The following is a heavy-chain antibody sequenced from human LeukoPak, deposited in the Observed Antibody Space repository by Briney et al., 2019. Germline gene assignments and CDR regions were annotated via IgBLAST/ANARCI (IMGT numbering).Heavy chain of an antibody. J-gene: IGHJ5*02. D-gene: IGHD4-17*01. CDR1: GFTVSSTY. Sequence: GGSLRLSCAASGFTVSSTYMTWVRQAPGKGLEWVSVIYLGGRTDYADSVKGRFTISRDNSKNMLYLQMNSLRVADTAVYYCARDYGDYIWFDPWGQGTLVTVSS. CDR3: ARDYGDYIWFDP. CDR2: IYLGGRT. V-gene: IGHV3-66*01.